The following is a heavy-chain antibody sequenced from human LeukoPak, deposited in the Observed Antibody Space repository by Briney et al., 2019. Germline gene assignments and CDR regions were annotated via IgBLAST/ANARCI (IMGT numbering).Heavy chain of an antibody. CDR1: GGSISSYL. D-gene: IGHD6-19*01. J-gene: IGHJ4*02. CDR2: IHTSGTA. Sequence: SETLSLTCTVSGGSISSYLWSWIRQPAGKGLEWLGRIHTSGTATYSPSLQSRVTMSVDTSKKQISLRLSSMTAADTAVYYCATEQVSGSAWGFDYWGQGSLVTVSS. V-gene: IGHV4-4*07. CDR3: ATEQVSGSAWGFDY.